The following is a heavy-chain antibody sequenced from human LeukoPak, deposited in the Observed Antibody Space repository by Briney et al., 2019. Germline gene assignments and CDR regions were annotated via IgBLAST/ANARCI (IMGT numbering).Heavy chain of an antibody. CDR3: ARDSQMSTTNVDY. D-gene: IGHD5-24*01. V-gene: IGHV3-33*01. J-gene: IGHJ4*02. CDR2: IWYDGSNT. CDR1: GFSSSSHG. Sequence: GGSLRLSCAASGFSSSSHGMHWVRQAPGKGLEWVALIWYDGSNTFYADSVKGRFTISRDNSKNTLYLQMNSLRAEDMAVYYCARDSQMSTTNVDYWGQGTLVTVSS.